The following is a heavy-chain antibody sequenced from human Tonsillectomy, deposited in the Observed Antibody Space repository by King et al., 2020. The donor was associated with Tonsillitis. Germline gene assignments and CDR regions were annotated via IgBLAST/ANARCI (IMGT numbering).Heavy chain of an antibody. Sequence: QEQLVQSGGGVVQPGRSLRLSCAASGFTFSSYGMHWVRQAPGKGLEWVAVIWYDGSNKYYADSVKGRFTISRDNSKNTLYLQMNRLRAEDTAVYYCAREVYSSGCNDYWGQGTLVTVSS. CDR2: IWYDGSNK. J-gene: IGHJ4*02. CDR3: AREVYSSGCNDY. D-gene: IGHD6-19*01. V-gene: IGHV3-33*08. CDR1: GFTFSSYG.